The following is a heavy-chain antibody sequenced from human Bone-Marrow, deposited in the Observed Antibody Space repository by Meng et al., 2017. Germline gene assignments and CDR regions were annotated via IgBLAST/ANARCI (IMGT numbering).Heavy chain of an antibody. J-gene: IGHJ4*02. Sequence: EVQLVESGGGLVKPGGSLRPPCAASGFTFSSYSMNWVRQAPGKGLEWVSSISSSSSYIYYADSVKGRFTISRDNAKNSLYLQMNSLRAEDTAVYYCARRGYCSGGSCYDYWGQGTLVTVSS. D-gene: IGHD2-15*01. V-gene: IGHV3-21*01. CDR3: ARRGYCSGGSCYDY. CDR2: ISSSSSYI. CDR1: GFTFSSYS.